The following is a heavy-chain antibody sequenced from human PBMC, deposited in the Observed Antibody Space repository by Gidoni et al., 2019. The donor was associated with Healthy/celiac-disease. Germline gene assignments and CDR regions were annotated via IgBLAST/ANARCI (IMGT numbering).Heavy chain of an antibody. J-gene: IGHJ4*02. CDR3: AVGYSSGWYAPFDY. CDR2: IYPGDSDT. D-gene: IGHD6-19*01. V-gene: IGHV5-51*01. Sequence: EVQLVQSGTEVKKPGESLTISCKGSGSSCTSYWIGWVRQMPWKGLEWMGIIYPGDSDTRYRPSFQGQVTISADKSISTAYLQWSSLKASDTAMYYCAVGYSSGWYAPFDYWGQGTLVTVSS. CDR1: GSSCTSYW.